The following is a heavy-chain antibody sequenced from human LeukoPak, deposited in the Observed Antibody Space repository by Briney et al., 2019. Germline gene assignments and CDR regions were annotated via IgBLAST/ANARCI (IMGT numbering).Heavy chain of an antibody. CDR1: GFTFSSYS. Sequence: GGSQRLSCAASGFTFSSYSMNWVRQAPGKGLEWVSSISSSSTYIYYADSVKGRFTISRDNAKNSLYLQMNSLRAEDTAVYYCARVREAAAFDYWGQETLVTVSS. CDR3: ARVREAAAFDY. V-gene: IGHV3-21*01. J-gene: IGHJ4*02. CDR2: ISSSSTYI. D-gene: IGHD3-10*01.